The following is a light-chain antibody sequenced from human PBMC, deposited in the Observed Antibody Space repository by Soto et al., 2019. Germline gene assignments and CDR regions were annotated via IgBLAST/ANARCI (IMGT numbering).Light chain of an antibody. Sequence: QSVLTQPPSVSGAPGQRVTISCTGSSSNIGAGYDVHWYQQLPGTAPKLLSYGNSNRPSGVPDRFSRSKSGTSASLAITGLQAEDEADYYCQSYDSSLSGWVFGGGTKVTVL. CDR2: GNS. CDR3: QSYDSSLSGWV. V-gene: IGLV1-40*01. CDR1: SSNIGAGYD. J-gene: IGLJ3*02.